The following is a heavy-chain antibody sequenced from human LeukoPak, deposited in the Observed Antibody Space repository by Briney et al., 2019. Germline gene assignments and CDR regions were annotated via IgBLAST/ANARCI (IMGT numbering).Heavy chain of an antibody. CDR3: ARTKYSGTSDDAFDI. CDR2: IYYSGNT. V-gene: IGHV4-38-2*02. J-gene: IGHJ3*02. Sequence: SETLSLTCTVSGYSISSGYYWGWIRPPPGEGLEWIGNIYYSGNTYYKPSLKSRVTISIDRSRNQFSLKLSSVTAADTAVYYCARTKYSGTSDDAFDIWGQGTMVTVSS. CDR1: GYSISSGYY. D-gene: IGHD1-26*01.